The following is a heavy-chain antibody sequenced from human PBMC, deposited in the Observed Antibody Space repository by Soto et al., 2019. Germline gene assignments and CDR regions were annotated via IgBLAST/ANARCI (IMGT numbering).Heavy chain of an antibody. V-gene: IGHV1-3*01. CDR1: GYTFTSYA. CDR2: INAGNGHT. CDR3: ARALQADY. Sequence: QVQLVQSGAEVKKPGASVKVSCKASGYTFTSYAMHWVRQAPGQRLEWMGWINAGNGHTKYSQKFQGRVTITRDTSASTAYRELSSLRSEGTAVYYCARALQADYWGQGALVTVSS. J-gene: IGHJ4*02.